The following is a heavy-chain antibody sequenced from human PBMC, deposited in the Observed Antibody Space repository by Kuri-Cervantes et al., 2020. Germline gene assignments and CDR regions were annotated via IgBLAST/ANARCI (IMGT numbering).Heavy chain of an antibody. D-gene: IGHD2-2*01. J-gene: IGHJ5*02. CDR2: ISSNSYTV. CDR1: GFTFSTYS. CDR3: ARGVQLQMGTWFDP. Sequence: GGSLRLSCAASGFTFSTYSMNWVRQAPGKGLEWVSYISSNSYTVYYADSVRGRFTISRDNAKNSLYLQMNSLRDEDTAVYYCARGVQLQMGTWFDPWGQGTLVTVSS. V-gene: IGHV3-48*02.